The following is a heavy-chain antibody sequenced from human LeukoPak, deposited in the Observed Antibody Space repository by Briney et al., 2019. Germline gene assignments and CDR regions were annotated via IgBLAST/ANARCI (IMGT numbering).Heavy chain of an antibody. V-gene: IGHV1-2*02. J-gene: IGHJ5*02. D-gene: IGHD2-2*01. CDR2: MNPNSGDT. CDR3: ARAFGSTRIAANWFDP. CDR1: VYTFTNFY. Sequence: ASVKVSCKASVYTFTNFYIHWVRQAPGQGLEWMGWMNPNSGDTSYAREFQDRVTMTRDTSLNTAYMELSRLRSDDTAVYYCARAFGSTRIAANWFDPWGQGTLVTVSS.